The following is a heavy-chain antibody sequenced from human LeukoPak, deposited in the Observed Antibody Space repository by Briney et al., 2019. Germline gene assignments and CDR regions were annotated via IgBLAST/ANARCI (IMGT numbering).Heavy chain of an antibody. J-gene: IGHJ4*02. CDR3: ARGYSYGYDY. CDR1: GFTFSSYW. V-gene: IGHV3-74*01. Sequence: ETGGSLRLSCAASGFTFSSYWMHWVLQAPGKGLVWVSRFNSDGSSTTYADSVKGRFTISRDNAKNTLYLQMNSLRAEDTAVYYCARGYSYGYDYWGQGTLVTVSS. CDR2: FNSDGSST. D-gene: IGHD5-18*01.